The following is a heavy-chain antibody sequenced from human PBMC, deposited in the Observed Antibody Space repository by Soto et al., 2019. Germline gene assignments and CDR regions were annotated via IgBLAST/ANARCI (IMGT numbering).Heavy chain of an antibody. V-gene: IGHV5-51*01. CDR3: ASPSYDSSGSDAFDI. J-gene: IGHJ3*02. CDR1: GYSVTSYW. CDR2: IYPGDSDT. D-gene: IGHD3-22*01. Sequence: GESLKISCNGSGYSVTSYWIGWVRQMPGKGLEWMGIIYPGDSDTRYSPSFQGQVTISADKSISTAYLQWSSLKASDTAMYYCASPSYDSSGSDAFDIWGQGTMVTVSS.